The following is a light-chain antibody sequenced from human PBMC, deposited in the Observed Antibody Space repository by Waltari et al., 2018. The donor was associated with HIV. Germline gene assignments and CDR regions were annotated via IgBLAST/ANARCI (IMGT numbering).Light chain of an antibody. CDR1: SSDLGSYNL. J-gene: IGLJ3*02. CDR3: CSYAGSNSWV. V-gene: IGLV2-23*02. Sequence: QYALTQPASVSGSPGQAITISCSGTSSDLGSYNLVSWYEQDPGKAAKLMIYDVNKRPSGVSNRFSGSKSCNTASLTISGLQSEDEADYYCCSYAGSNSWVFGGGTTLTVL. CDR2: DVN.